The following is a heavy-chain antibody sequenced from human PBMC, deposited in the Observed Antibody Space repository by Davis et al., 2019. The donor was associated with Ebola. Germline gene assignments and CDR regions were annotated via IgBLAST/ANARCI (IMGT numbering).Heavy chain of an antibody. Sequence: SETLSLTCSVSGGSISSYYWGWIRQPPGKGLEWIGSIYHSGSTYYNPSLKSRVTISVDTSKNQFSLKLSSVTAADTAVYYCARLYSGSAPLDYWGQGTLVTVSS. J-gene: IGHJ4*02. D-gene: IGHD1-26*01. CDR3: ARLYSGSAPLDY. CDR2: IYHSGST. CDR1: GGSISSYY. V-gene: IGHV4-39*01.